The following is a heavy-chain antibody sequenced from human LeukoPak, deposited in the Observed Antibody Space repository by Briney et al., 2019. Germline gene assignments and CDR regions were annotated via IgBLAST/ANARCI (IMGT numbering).Heavy chain of an antibody. CDR2: IYSSGST. J-gene: IGHJ4*02. CDR3: ARGSSGWYSIDY. V-gene: IGHV4-4*07. D-gene: IGHD6-19*01. Sequence: SETLSLTCTVSGGSISSYYWSWIRQPAGKGLEWIGRIYSSGSTNYNPSLKSRVTMSVDMSKNQFSLKLSSVTAADAAVYYCARGSSGWYSIDYWGQGILVTVSS. CDR1: GGSISSYY.